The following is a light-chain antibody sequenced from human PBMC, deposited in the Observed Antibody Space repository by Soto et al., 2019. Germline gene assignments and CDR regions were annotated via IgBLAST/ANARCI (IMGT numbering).Light chain of an antibody. CDR2: DAS. J-gene: IGKJ2*01. CDR1: QSVSNN. Sequence: EIVMTQSPATLSVSPGERATLSCRASQSVSNNLAWYQQKPGQAPRLLIYDASTRATGIPARFSGSGSGTEVTLTISSLQSEDFAVYYCQQYNIWPPMYTFGQGTKLEIK. CDR3: QQYNIWPPMYT. V-gene: IGKV3-15*01.